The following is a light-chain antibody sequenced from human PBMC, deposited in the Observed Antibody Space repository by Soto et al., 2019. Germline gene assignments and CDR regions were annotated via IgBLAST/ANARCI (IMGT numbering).Light chain of an antibody. V-gene: IGKV1-39*01. J-gene: IGKJ1*01. Sequence: DIQMTQSPSSLSASVGDRVTITCRASQSISSYLNWYQQKPGKAPKLLIYAASSLQSVVPSRFSGSGSGTDFTLTISSLQPEDFATYYCQQSNSALWTFGQGTKVEIK. CDR1: QSISSY. CDR2: AAS. CDR3: QQSNSALWT.